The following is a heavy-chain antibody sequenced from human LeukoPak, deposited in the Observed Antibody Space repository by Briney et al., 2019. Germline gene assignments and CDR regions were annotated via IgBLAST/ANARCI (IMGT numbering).Heavy chain of an antibody. D-gene: IGHD3-3*01. V-gene: IGHV4-30-2*01. Sequence: PSQTLSLARAVSGGSISSGAYSWSWIRQPPGKGLEWIGYIYHNGSTYYNPSLKSRVTISVDRSKNQFSLKLSSVTAADTAMYYCARRVVTWDYYDYYGLDVWGQGTTVTVSS. CDR3: ARRVVTWDYYDYYGLDV. CDR2: IYHNGST. J-gene: IGHJ6*02. CDR1: GGSISSGAYS.